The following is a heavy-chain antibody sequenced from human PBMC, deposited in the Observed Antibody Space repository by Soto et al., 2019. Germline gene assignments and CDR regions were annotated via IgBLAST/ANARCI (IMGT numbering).Heavy chain of an antibody. CDR2: ISGYNGNT. D-gene: IGHD3-3*01. CDR3: ARDPKRFLEWLLAQDYYYGMDV. CDR1: GYSFTNYG. Sequence: ASVKVSCKASGYSFTNYGFSWVRQAPGQGLEWMGWISGYNGNTYYGQKVQGRVTMTTDTSTSTAYMELRSLRSDDTAVYYCARDPKRFLEWLLAQDYYYGMDVWGQGTTVTVSS. V-gene: IGHV1-18*01. J-gene: IGHJ6*02.